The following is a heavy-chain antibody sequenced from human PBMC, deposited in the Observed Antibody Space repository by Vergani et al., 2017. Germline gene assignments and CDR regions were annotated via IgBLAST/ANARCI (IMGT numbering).Heavy chain of an antibody. CDR3: AKKWGLPSPSPFDY. J-gene: IGHJ4*02. D-gene: IGHD1-26*01. Sequence: EVQLLESGGGLVQPGGSLRLSCAASGFTFSSYAMSWVRKAPGKGLEWVSAISGSGGSTYYADSLKGRFTISRDTSKNTLYLQMNSLRAEDTAVYYCAKKWGLPSPSPFDYWGQGTRVTVSS. CDR2: ISGSGGST. V-gene: IGHV3-23*01. CDR1: GFTFSSYA.